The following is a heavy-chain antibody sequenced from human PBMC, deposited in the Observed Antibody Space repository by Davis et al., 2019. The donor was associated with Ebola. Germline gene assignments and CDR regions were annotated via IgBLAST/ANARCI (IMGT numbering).Heavy chain of an antibody. J-gene: IGHJ4*02. CDR2: IWYDGSNK. Sequence: GESLKISCAASGFTFSSYSMNWVRQAPGKGLEWVAVIWYDGSNKYYADSVKGRFTISRDNSKNTLYLQMNSLRAEDTAVYYCAKPPDAALFDYWGQGTLVTVSS. CDR3: AKPPDAALFDY. D-gene: IGHD2-15*01. CDR1: GFTFSSYS. V-gene: IGHV3-33*06.